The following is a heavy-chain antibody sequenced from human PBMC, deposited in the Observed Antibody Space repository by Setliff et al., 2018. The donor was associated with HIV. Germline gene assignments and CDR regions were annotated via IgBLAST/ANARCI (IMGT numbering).Heavy chain of an antibody. V-gene: IGHV4-30-4*08. CDR3: ARFTVVVFGAGEPSWFDP. CDR2: IHYKGNI. D-gene: IGHD2-15*01. Sequence: SETLSLPCTVSGDSIISGDYYWSWIRQSPGKGLEWIGHIHYKGNIDYNASLKSRLAISSDTSKNQFSLNLSSVIAADTAIYFCARFTVVVFGAGEPSWFDPWGQGILVTVSS. J-gene: IGHJ5*02. CDR1: GDSIISGDYY.